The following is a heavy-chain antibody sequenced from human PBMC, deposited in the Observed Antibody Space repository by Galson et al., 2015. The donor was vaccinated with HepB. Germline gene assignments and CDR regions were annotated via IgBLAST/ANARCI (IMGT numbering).Heavy chain of an antibody. D-gene: IGHD6-19*01. CDR2: ISGSGGST. Sequence: SLRLSCAASGFTFSNYAMSWVRQAPGKGLEWVSSISGSGGSTYYADSVKGRFTISRDNSKNTLYLQMNSLTAEDTAVYYCAKDKEQWPSFYFDYWGQGTLVTVSS. J-gene: IGHJ4*02. CDR1: GFTFSNYA. CDR3: AKDKEQWPSFYFDY. V-gene: IGHV3-23*01.